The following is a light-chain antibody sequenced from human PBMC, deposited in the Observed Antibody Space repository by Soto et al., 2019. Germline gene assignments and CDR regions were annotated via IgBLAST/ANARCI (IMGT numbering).Light chain of an antibody. V-gene: IGLV1-51*01. CDR3: GTWDSSLSAGV. J-gene: IGLJ3*02. CDR1: SSNIGNNY. CDR2: DND. Sequence: QSVLTQPPSVSAAPGQKITISCSGSSSNIGNNYVSWYQQLPGTAPKLLIYDNDKRPSGIPDRVSGSKSGTSATLVITGLQTGDEADYYCGTWDSSLSAGVFGGGTKLTVL.